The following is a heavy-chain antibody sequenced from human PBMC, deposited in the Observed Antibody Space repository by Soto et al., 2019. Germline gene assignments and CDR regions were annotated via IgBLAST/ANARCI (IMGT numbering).Heavy chain of an antibody. V-gene: IGHV1-46*01. D-gene: IGHD3-3*01. CDR1: GYTFTSYY. J-gene: IGHJ6*02. CDR3: ARERYYDFWSGYYPRANYGMDV. CDR2: INPSGGST. Sequence: ASVKVSCKASGYTFTSYYMHWVRQAPGQGLEWMGIINPSGGSTSYAQKFQGRVTMTRDTSTSTVYMELSSLRSEDTAVYYCARERYYDFWSGYYPRANYGMDVWGQGTTVAVSS.